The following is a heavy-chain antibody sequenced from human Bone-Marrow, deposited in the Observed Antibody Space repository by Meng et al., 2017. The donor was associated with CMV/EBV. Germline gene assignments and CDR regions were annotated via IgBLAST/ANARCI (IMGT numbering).Heavy chain of an antibody. V-gene: IGHV3-11*01. D-gene: IGHD3-16*01. CDR1: GFTFSDYY. CDR3: AKDQLGGIRYYYYYGMDV. J-gene: IGHJ6*02. Sequence: GESLKISCAASGFTFSDYYMSWIRQAPGKGLEWVSYISSSGSTIYYADSVKGRFTISRDNAKNSLYLQMNSLRAEDTAVYYCAKDQLGGIRYYYYYGMDVWGQGTTVTVSS. CDR2: ISSSGSTI.